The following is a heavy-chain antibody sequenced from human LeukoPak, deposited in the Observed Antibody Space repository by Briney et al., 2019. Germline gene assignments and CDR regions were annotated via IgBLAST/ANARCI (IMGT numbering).Heavy chain of an antibody. CDR3: ANCGFGELYGYYYGMDV. CDR1: GFTFSSYA. V-gene: IGHV3-23*01. CDR2: ISGSGGST. Sequence: GGSLRLSCAASGFTFSSYAMSWVRQAPGKGPEWVSAISGSGGSTYYADSVKGRFTISRDNSKNTLYLQMNSLRAEDTAVCYCANCGFGELYGYYYGMDVWGKGTTVTVSS. D-gene: IGHD3-10*01. J-gene: IGHJ6*04.